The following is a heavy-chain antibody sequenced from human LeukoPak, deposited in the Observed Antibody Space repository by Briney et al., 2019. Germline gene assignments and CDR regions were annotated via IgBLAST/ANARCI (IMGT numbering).Heavy chain of an antibody. CDR1: GGSIGSSSYY. CDR2: IYYSGST. V-gene: IGHV4-39*01. D-gene: IGHD1-26*01. J-gene: IGHJ4*02. CDR3: ARQGSGNYLSPVNY. Sequence: PSETLSLTCTVSGGSIGSSSYYWGWIRQPPGKRLEWIGTIYYSGSTYYNPSLKSRVTISVDTSKNQFSLKLSSVTAADTAVYYCARQGSGNYLSPVNYWGQGTLVTVSS.